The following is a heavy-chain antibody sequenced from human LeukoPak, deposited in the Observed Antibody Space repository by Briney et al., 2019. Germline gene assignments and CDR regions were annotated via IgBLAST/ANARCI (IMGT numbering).Heavy chain of an antibody. D-gene: IGHD1-7*01. CDR1: GGSVSSYY. CDR2: IYYSGST. V-gene: IGHV4-59*02. Sequence: TSETLSLTCTVSGGSVSSYYWSWIRQPPGKGLEWIGYIYYSGSTNYNPSLKSRVTISVDTPKNQFSLKLSSVTAADTAVYHCARDNWNYGSSMDVWGQGTTVTVSS. J-gene: IGHJ6*02. CDR3: ARDNWNYGSSMDV.